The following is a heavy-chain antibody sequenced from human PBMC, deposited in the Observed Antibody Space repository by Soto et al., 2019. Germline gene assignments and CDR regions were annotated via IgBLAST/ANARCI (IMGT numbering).Heavy chain of an antibody. V-gene: IGHV1-3*01. CDR1: GYTFTSYA. CDR3: ARVPVGAINYYYYYGMDV. CDR2: INAGNGNT. D-gene: IGHD1-26*01. J-gene: IGHJ6*02. Sequence: GASVKVSCKASGYTFTSYAMHWVRQAPGQRLEWMGWINAGNGNTKYSQKFQGRVTITRDTSASTAYMELSSLRSEDTAVYYCARVPVGAINYYYYYGMDVWGQGTTVTVSS.